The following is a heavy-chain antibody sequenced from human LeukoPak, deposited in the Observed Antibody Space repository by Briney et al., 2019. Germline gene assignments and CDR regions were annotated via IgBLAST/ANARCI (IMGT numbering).Heavy chain of an antibody. CDR1: GFTFSSYS. CDR3: ARAAQAPFDYYYYMDV. V-gene: IGHV3-20*04. D-gene: IGHD6-6*01. J-gene: IGHJ6*03. Sequence: GGSLRLSCAASGFTFSSYSMNWVRQAPGKGLEWVSGINWNGGSTGYADSVKGRFTISRDNAKNSLYLQMNSLRAEDTALYYCARAAQAPFDYYYYMDVWGKGTTVTVSS. CDR2: INWNGGST.